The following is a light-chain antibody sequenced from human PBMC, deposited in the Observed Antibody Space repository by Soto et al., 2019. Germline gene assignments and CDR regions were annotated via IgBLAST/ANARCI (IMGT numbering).Light chain of an antibody. Sequence: QSALTQPPSASGTPGQRVTISCSGSSSNIGSNTANWYQQLPGTAPKLLIYSDNQRPSGVPDRFSGSKSGTSASLAISGLQSEDEADYYCAAWDDSLNGHVVFGGGTKLTVL. CDR1: SSNIGSNT. CDR2: SDN. V-gene: IGLV1-44*01. CDR3: AAWDDSLNGHVV. J-gene: IGLJ2*01.